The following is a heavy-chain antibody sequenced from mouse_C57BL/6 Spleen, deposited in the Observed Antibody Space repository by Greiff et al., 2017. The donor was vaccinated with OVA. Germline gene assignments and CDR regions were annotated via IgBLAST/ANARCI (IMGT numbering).Heavy chain of an antibody. Sequence: QVQLQQPGAELVMPGASVKLSCKASGYTFTSYWMHWVKQRPGQGLEWIGEIDPSDSYTNYNQKFKGKSTLTVDKSSSTAYMQLSSLTSEDSAVYYCARSSSSYGDYYAMDYWGQGTSVTVSS. CDR2: IDPSDSYT. CDR3: ARSSSSYGDYYAMDY. V-gene: IGHV1-69*01. D-gene: IGHD1-1*01. CDR1: GYTFTSYW. J-gene: IGHJ4*01.